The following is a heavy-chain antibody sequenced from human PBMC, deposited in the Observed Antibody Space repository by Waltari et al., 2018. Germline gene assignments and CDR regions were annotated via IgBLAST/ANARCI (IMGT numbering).Heavy chain of an antibody. J-gene: IGHJ4*02. CDR2: IYYSGST. CDR3: ARTVHDYGDYLIDY. D-gene: IGHD4-17*01. Sequence: QLQLQESGPGLVKPSETLSLTCTVSGGSISSSSYYWGWTRQPPGKGLEWIGSIYYSGSTYYNPSLKSRVTISVDTSKNQFSLKLSSVTAADTAVYYCARTVHDYGDYLIDYWGQGTLVTVSS. V-gene: IGHV4-39*07. CDR1: GGSISSSSYY.